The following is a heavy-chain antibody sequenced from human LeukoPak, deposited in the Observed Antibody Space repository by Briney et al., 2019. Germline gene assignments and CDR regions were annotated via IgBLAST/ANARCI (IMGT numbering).Heavy chain of an antibody. CDR3: ARAGIDNALDY. V-gene: IGHV3-33*01. D-gene: IGHD2-2*01. Sequence: PGMSLRLSCAATGFTFDKYGISWVRQAPGKGLEWVAIIWYDGGNKYFADSVVGRFTISKDNSKDTVYLEMSSLRTEDTAIYYCARAGIDNALDYWGQGTQVTVSS. CDR1: GFTFDKYG. CDR2: IWYDGGNK. J-gene: IGHJ4*02.